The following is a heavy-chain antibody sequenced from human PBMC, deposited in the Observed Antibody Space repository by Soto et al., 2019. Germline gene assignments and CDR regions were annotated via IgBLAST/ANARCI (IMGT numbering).Heavy chain of an antibody. D-gene: IGHD3-22*01. CDR3: ARVVVVIPPGYYSAMDV. V-gene: IGHV3-48*02. J-gene: IGHJ6*02. CDR2: ITSSSDTI. Sequence: GGSLRLSCAASGFTFSSFHMNWVRQAPGRGLEWVAYITSSSDTIYYSDSVKGRFTISRDNGKNSLVLQMNSLRDEDTAVYYCARVVVVIPPGYYSAMDVWGQGTTVTVSS. CDR1: GFTFSSFH.